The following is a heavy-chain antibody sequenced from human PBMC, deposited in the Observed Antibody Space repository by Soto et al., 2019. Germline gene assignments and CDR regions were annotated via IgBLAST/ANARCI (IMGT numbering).Heavy chain of an antibody. CDR1: GVSISSGTHY. D-gene: IGHD1-26*01. CDR3: ATPPPSAAIDY. CDR2: IFYSGHT. V-gene: IGHV4-39*01. Sequence: KASETLSLTCTVSGVSISSGTHYWGWIRQPPGKGLEWIGSIFYSGHTHYNPSLNSRVSISVDTSKNQFSLKLTSVTAADTAVYYCATPPPSAAIDYWGQGTLVTVSS. J-gene: IGHJ4*02.